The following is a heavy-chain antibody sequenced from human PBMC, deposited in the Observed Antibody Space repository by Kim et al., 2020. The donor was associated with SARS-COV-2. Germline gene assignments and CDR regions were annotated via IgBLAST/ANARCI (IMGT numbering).Heavy chain of an antibody. D-gene: IGHD2-2*01. Sequence: GGSLRLSCATSGFIFSNYAMSWVRQAPGKGLEWVSASGRSGGLYYADSVKGRFTISRDTSKNTVYLQMNSLRGDDPAVYFCAKEGSGATSSWG. V-gene: IGHV3-23*01. CDR2: SGRSGGL. CDR3: AKEGSGATSS. J-gene: IGHJ6*01. CDR1: GFIFSNYA.